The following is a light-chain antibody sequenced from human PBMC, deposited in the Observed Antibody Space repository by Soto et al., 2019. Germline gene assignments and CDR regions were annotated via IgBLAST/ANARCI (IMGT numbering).Light chain of an antibody. J-gene: IGKJ2*01. CDR3: QQYNNWPPYT. Sequence: EIVMTQSTATLSVSPGERATLSCRASQSVSSNLAWYQQKPGQAPRLLIYGASTRATGIPARFSGSGSGTEFTLTISSLQSEDFAVYYCQQYNNWPPYTFGHGTKLEIK. CDR1: QSVSSN. CDR2: GAS. V-gene: IGKV3-15*01.